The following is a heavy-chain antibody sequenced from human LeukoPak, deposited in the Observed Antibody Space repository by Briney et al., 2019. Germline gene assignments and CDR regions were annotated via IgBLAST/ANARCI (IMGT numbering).Heavy chain of an antibody. CDR2: IYYSGST. CDR3: ARLSSNARMITFGGVILR. D-gene: IGHD3-16*01. V-gene: IGHV4-39*01. J-gene: IGHJ4*02. Sequence: PSETLSLTCTVSGGSISSSSYYWGWIRQPPGKGLEWIGSIYYSGSTYYNPSLKSRVTISVDTSKNQFSLKLSSVTAADTAVYYCARLSSNARMITFGGVILRWGQGTLVTVSS. CDR1: GGSISSSSYY.